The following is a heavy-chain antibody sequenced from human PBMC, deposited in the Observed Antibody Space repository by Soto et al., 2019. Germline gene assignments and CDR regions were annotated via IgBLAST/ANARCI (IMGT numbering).Heavy chain of an antibody. CDR2: IIPIFGTA. CDR1: GGTFSSYA. CDR3: ASGIAALHNWFDP. J-gene: IGHJ5*02. D-gene: IGHD6-13*01. V-gene: IGHV1-69*13. Sequence: SVKVSCKASGGTFSSYAISWVRQAPGQGLEWMGGIIPIFGTANYAQKFQGRVTITADESTSTAYMELSSLRSEDTAVYYCASGIAALHNWFDPWGQGTLVTVSS.